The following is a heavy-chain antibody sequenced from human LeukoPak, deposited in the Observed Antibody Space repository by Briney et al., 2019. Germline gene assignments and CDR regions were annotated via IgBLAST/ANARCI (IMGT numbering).Heavy chain of an antibody. CDR1: GYTFATYF. Sequence: ASVKVSCKTSGYTFATYFMHWVRQAPGQGLEWMGYIKPNSGVTNYAQKFRGRVTMTWDASISTAYIELSGLTSDDTAIYYCARPTYCGSNCYFNFDYWGQGTLVTVSS. J-gene: IGHJ4*02. CDR2: IKPNSGVT. V-gene: IGHV1-2*02. D-gene: IGHD2-21*02. CDR3: ARPTYCGSNCYFNFDY.